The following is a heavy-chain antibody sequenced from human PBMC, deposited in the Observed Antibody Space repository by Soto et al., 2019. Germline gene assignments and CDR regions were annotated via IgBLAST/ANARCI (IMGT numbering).Heavy chain of an antibody. D-gene: IGHD5-12*01. CDR3: ARDADSGYDLISYYYYYMDV. J-gene: IGHJ6*03. CDR1: GFTFSSFA. Sequence: GGSLRLSCVASGFTFSSFAMNWVRQAPGKGLEWVAVIWYDGSNKYYADSVKGRFTISRDNSKNTLYLQMNSLRAEDTAVYYCARDADSGYDLISYYYYYMDVWGKGTTVTVSS. V-gene: IGHV3-33*08. CDR2: IWYDGSNK.